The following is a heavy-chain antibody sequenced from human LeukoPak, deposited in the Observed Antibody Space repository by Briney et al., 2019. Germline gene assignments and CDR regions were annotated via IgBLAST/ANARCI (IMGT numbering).Heavy chain of an antibody. J-gene: IGHJ4*02. CDR3: ARGSEPHYYDSSTLDF. V-gene: IGHV1-8*03. Sequence: ASVKVSCKASGYTFTSYGINWVRQATGQGLEWMGWMNPNSGNTGYAQKFQGRVTITRHTSISTAYMELSSLRSEDTAVYYCARGSEPHYYDSSTLDFWGQGTLVTVSS. D-gene: IGHD3-22*01. CDR1: GYTFTSYG. CDR2: MNPNSGNT.